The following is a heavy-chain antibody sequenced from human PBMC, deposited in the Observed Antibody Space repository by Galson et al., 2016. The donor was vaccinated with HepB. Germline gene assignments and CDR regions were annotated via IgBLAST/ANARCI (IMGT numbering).Heavy chain of an antibody. CDR2: ISPDSGDT. CDR3: ARDVAHRYAYGY. Sequence: SVKVSCKASGYTFTGYYLYWVRQAPGQGLEWMGWISPDSGDTNYAQNFQGWVTMTRDRSISTAYMEVSRLRSDDTAVYYCARDVAHRYAYGYWGQGTLVTVSS. V-gene: IGHV1-2*04. D-gene: IGHD3-16*01. J-gene: IGHJ4*02. CDR1: GYTFTGYY.